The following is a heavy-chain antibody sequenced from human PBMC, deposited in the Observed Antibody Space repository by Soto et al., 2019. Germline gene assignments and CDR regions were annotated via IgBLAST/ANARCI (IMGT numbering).Heavy chain of an antibody. J-gene: IGHJ4*02. CDR1: GGSISSSNW. CDR3: ARGASSGYDFNYFDY. D-gene: IGHD5-12*01. Sequence: PSETLSLTCAVSGGSISSSNWWSWVRQPPGKGLEWIGEIYHSGSTNYNPSLKSRVTISVDKSKNQFSLKLSSVTAADTAVYYCARGASSGYDFNYFDYWGQGTLVTVSS. CDR2: IYHSGST. V-gene: IGHV4-4*02.